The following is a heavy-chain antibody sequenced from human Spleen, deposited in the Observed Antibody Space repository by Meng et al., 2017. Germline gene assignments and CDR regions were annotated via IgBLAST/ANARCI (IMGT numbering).Heavy chain of an antibody. D-gene: IGHD2-15*01. CDR2: INGVFGTT. CDR1: GGISSNYV. J-gene: IGHJ4*02. Sequence: SVKVSCKAPGGISSNYVIGWVRQAPGQGLEWMGGINGVFGTTNYAQKFQGRVTITADESTSTAYMELSSLTSEDTAIYYCARDFAPRGIPVVVGMYWGQGTLVSVSS. V-gene: IGHV1-69*13. CDR3: ARDFAPRGIPVVVGMY.